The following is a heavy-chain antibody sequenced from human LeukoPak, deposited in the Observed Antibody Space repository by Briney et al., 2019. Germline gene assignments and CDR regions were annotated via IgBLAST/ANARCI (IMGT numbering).Heavy chain of an antibody. Sequence: GGSLRLSCSAAGFTFSGHFMHWVRQAPGKGLEYVSSISINGDKTYYAESVKGRFTISRDNSKNTLYLQLSSLRVEDTAVYYCIKDRIGTWSFDHWGQGTLLTVSS. CDR3: IKDRIGTWSFDH. CDR2: ISINGDKT. CDR1: GFTFSGHF. J-gene: IGHJ4*02. V-gene: IGHV3-64D*06. D-gene: IGHD1-26*01.